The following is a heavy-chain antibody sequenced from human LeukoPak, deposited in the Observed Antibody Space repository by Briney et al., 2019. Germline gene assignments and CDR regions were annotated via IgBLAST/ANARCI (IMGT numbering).Heavy chain of an antibody. CDR2: ISSSGSTI. J-gene: IGHJ3*02. V-gene: IGHV3-48*03. Sequence: PGGSLRLSCAASGFTFSSYEMNWVRQAPGKGLEWVSYISSSGSTIYYADSVKGRFTISRDNAKNSLYLQMNSLRAEDTAVYYCASEYCSGGSCLRGAFDIWGQGTMVTVSS. CDR1: GFTFSSYE. D-gene: IGHD2-15*01. CDR3: ASEYCSGGSCLRGAFDI.